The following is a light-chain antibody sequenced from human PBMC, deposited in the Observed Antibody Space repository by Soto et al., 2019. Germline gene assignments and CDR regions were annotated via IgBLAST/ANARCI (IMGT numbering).Light chain of an antibody. V-gene: IGKV1-6*01. CDR3: LQDYNYPYT. CDR2: AAS. J-gene: IGKJ2*01. CDR1: QGIKND. Sequence: AIRMTQSPSSLSASVGDRVTITCRASQGIKNDVAWYQQKPGKAPKLLIYAASSLQSGVPPRFSGSGSGTDFTLTISSLQPEDFATYYCLQDYNYPYTFGQGTKLEIK.